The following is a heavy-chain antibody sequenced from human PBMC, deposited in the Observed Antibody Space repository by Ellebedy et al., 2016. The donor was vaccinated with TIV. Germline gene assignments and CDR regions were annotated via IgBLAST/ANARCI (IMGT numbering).Heavy chain of an antibody. V-gene: IGHV4-34*01. CDR1: GGSFSGNY. Sequence: MPGGSLRLSCAVYGGSFSGNYWSWIRQPPGKGLAWIGEINDRGSTNYNPSLKSRVTISVDTSKNQFSLKLTSVSAADTAVYYCARGALAILGVVTGYYGLDVWGQGTTVTVSS. D-gene: IGHD3-3*01. CDR2: INDRGST. J-gene: IGHJ6*02. CDR3: ARGALAILGVVTGYYGLDV.